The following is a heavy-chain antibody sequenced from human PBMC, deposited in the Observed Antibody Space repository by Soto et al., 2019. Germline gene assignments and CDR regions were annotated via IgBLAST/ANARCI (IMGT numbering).Heavy chain of an antibody. D-gene: IGHD6-19*01. CDR2: IDPSSGGT. V-gene: IGHV1-2*02. J-gene: IGHJ6*03. CDR1: GYTFTGYY. Sequence: QVQLVQSGAEVKKPGASLKVSCKASGYTFTGYYIHWVRQAPGQGLEWMGWIDPSSGGTKYVQKFQGGVPMTRETSISTAYRELGSLRSDDTVVYYCAGGIAVNRSSYYYYMDSWGRGTTVTVSS. CDR3: AGGIAVNRSSYYYYMDS.